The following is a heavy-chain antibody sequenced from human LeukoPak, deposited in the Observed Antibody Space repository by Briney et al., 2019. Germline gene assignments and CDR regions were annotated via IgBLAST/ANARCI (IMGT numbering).Heavy chain of an antibody. CDR2: ISWNSGSI. CDR3: AREGQRTSCGWFDF. Sequence: GGSLRLSCAASGFTFDDYAMHWVRQAPGKGLEWVSGISWNSGSIGYADSVKGRFTISRDNAKNSLYLQMNSLRAEDTALYYCAREGQRTSCGWFDFWGQGTLVTVSS. CDR1: GFTFDDYA. D-gene: IGHD6-19*01. V-gene: IGHV3-9*01. J-gene: IGHJ4*02.